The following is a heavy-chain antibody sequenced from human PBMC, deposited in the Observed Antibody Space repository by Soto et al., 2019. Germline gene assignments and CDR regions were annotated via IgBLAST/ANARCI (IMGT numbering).Heavy chain of an antibody. J-gene: IGHJ4*02. D-gene: IGHD3-16*02. CDR3: ARDDDYVWGSYRP. V-gene: IGHV1-18*04. Sequence: GASVKVSCKASGYTFTTHTISWVRQAPGQGLEWMGWISTYNDKTNYAQRFQDRVTLTADRSTSTAYMELRSLGSDDTATYYCARDDDYVWGSYRPWGQGTLVTVS. CDR1: GYTFTTHT. CDR2: ISTYNDKT.